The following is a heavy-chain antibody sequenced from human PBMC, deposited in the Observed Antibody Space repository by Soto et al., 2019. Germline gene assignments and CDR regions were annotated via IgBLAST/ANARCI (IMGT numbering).Heavy chain of an antibody. CDR3: ARDEGATHLENWFAP. D-gene: IGHD1-26*01. J-gene: IGHJ5*02. V-gene: IGHV3-30-3*01. CDR1: GFTFRNYA. CDR2: ISYDGSNK. Sequence: PGGSLRLSCAGSGFTFRNYAMHWVRQAPGKGLEWVAVISYDGSNKYYADSVKGRFTISRDNFKNTLYLQMNSLRAEDTAVYYCARDEGATHLENWFAPWGQGTLVTVSS.